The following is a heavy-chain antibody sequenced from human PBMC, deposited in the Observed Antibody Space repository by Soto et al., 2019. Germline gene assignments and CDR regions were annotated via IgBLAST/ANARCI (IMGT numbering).Heavy chain of an antibody. CDR3: AREDTVTEDYYYYYGMDV. CDR2: ISYDGSNK. V-gene: IGHV3-30-3*01. CDR1: GFTFSSYA. J-gene: IGHJ6*02. D-gene: IGHD4-17*01. Sequence: QVQLVESGGGVVQPGRSLRLSCAASGFTFSSYAMHWVRQAPGKGLEWVAVISYDGSNKYYADSVKGRFTISRDNSKNTLNRQMNSLRAEDTAVYYCAREDTVTEDYYYYYGMDVWGQGTTVTVSS.